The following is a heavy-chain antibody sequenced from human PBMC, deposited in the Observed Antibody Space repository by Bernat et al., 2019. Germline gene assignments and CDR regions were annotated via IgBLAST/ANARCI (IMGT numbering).Heavy chain of an antibody. CDR1: GFTFSDYY. CDR3: ARAARGRFLEWLFLD. D-gene: IGHD3-3*01. V-gene: IGHV3-11*05. Sequence: QVQLVESGGGLVKPGGSLRLSCAASGFTFSDYYMSWIRQAPGKGLEWVSYISSSSSYTNYADSVKGRFTISRDNAKNSLYLQMNGLRAEDTAVYYCARAARGRFLEWLFLDWGQGTLVTVSS. J-gene: IGHJ4*02. CDR2: ISSSSSYT.